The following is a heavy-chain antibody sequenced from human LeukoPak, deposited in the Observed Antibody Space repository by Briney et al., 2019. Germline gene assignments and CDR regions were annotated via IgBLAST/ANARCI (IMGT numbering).Heavy chain of an antibody. V-gene: IGHV3-64D*06. Sequence: PGGSLRLSCSASGFTFSRYAMHWVRQAPGKGLEYVSAISSNGGSTYYADSVKGRFTIPRDNSKNTLYPQMSSLRAEDTAVYYCVKDGSGSYYTYYFDYWGQGTLVTVSS. CDR3: VKDGSGSYYTYYFDY. J-gene: IGHJ4*02. CDR1: GFTFSRYA. D-gene: IGHD3-10*01. CDR2: ISSNGGST.